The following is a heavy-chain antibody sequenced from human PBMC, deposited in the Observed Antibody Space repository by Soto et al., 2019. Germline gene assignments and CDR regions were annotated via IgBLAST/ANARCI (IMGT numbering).Heavy chain of an antibody. CDR1: GFTFSSYA. CDR3: ARDFRVTMIVVVSPFGY. CDR2: ISYDGSNK. Sequence: VGSLRLSCAASGFTFSSYAMHWVRQAPGKGLEWVAVISYDGSNKYYADSVKGRFTISRDNSKNTLYLQMNSLRAEDTAVYYWARDFRVTMIVVVSPFGYWGQGTLVTVSS. J-gene: IGHJ4*02. D-gene: IGHD3-22*01. V-gene: IGHV3-30-3*01.